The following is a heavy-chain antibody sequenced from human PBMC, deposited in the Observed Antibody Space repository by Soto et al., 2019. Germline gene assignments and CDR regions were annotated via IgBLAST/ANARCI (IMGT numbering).Heavy chain of an antibody. Sequence: QVQLVQSGAEVKKPGASVKVSCKASGYTFTSYGISWVRQAPVQGREWMGWISAYNGNTNDAQKRQGRVTMTTATSTSTAYMELRSLRSDDTAVYDCASGTTVETGSYWGQGTLVTVSS. J-gene: IGHJ4*02. V-gene: IGHV1-18*01. D-gene: IGHD4-17*01. CDR1: GYTFTSYG. CDR3: ASGTTVETGSY. CDR2: ISAYNGNT.